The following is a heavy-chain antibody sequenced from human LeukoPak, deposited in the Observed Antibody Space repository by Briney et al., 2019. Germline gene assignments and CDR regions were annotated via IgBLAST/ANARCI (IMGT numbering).Heavy chain of an antibody. CDR2: IYYSGNT. D-gene: IGHD3-22*01. CDR3: ARGGYDSSGYFDY. CDR1: GGSISNYY. J-gene: IGHJ4*02. V-gene: IGHV4-59*08. Sequence: PSETLSLTCTVSGGSISNYYWTWIRQPPGKGLEWIGYIYYSGNTNYNPSLKSRVSISVDTSKNQFSLKLSSVTAADTAVYYCARGGYDSSGYFDYWGQGTLVTVSS.